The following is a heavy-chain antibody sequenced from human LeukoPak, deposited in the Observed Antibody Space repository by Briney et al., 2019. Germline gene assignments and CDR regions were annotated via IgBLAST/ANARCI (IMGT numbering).Heavy chain of an antibody. CDR2: IRYDGGDK. V-gene: IGHV3-30*02. Sequence: GGSLRLSCAASGFTFSSYGMHWVRQAPGKGLEWVAFIRYDGGDKSYADSVKGRFTISRDNSKNTLYLQMNSLRAEDTAVYYCEKEDSGPLQMSTTRGLNYWGQGTLVTVSS. CDR1: GFTFSSYG. D-gene: IGHD5-24*01. J-gene: IGHJ4*02. CDR3: EKEDSGPLQMSTTRGLNY.